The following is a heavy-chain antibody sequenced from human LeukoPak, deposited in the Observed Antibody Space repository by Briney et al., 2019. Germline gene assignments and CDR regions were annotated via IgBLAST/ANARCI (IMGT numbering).Heavy chain of an antibody. J-gene: IGHJ4*02. CDR3: AKAGVGFGELFFGGFDY. Sequence: PGGSLRLSCAASGFTFSSYAMSWVRQAPGKGLEWVSAISGSGGSTYYADSVKGRFTISRDNSKNTLYLQMNSLRAEDTAVYYCAKAGVGFGELFFGGFDYWGQGTLVTVSS. D-gene: IGHD3-10*01. CDR2: ISGSGGST. V-gene: IGHV3-23*01. CDR1: GFTFSSYA.